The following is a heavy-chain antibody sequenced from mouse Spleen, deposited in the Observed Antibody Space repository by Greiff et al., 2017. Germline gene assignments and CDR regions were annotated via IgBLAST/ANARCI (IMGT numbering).Heavy chain of an antibody. J-gene: IGHJ3*01. Sequence: EVHLVESGGGLVKPGGSLKLSCAASGFTFSSYGMSWVRQTPEKRLEWVATISGGGSYTYYPDSVKGRFTISRDNAKNNLYLQMSSLRSEDTALYYCARQDYGNYAWFAYWGQGTLVTVSA. CDR1: GFTFSSYG. V-gene: IGHV5-9-2*01. CDR2: ISGGGSYT. CDR3: ARQDYGNYAWFAY. D-gene: IGHD2-1*01.